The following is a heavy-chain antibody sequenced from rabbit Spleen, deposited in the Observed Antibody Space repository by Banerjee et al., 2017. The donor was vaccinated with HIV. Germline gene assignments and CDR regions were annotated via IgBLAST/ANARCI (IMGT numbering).Heavy chain of an antibody. J-gene: IGHJ2*01. Sequence: QSLEESGGGLVQPEGSLALTCTASGFTFSSYYMCWVRQAPGKGLEWIGCIYTSSGSTWYASWVNGRFTISKTSSTTVTLQMTSLTNADTATYFCARNYVNAFDPWGQGTLVTVS. D-gene: IGHD1-1*01. CDR3: ARNYVNAFDP. CDR2: IYTSSGST. V-gene: IGHV1S40*01. CDR1: GFTFSSYY.